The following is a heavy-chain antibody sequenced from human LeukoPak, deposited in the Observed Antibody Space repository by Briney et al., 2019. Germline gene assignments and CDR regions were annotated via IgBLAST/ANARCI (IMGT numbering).Heavy chain of an antibody. CDR3: IANLDY. J-gene: IGHJ4*02. V-gene: IGHV3-15*01. D-gene: IGHD1-1*01. Sequence: GGSLRLSCEASGITFSDAWMSWVRQAPGKGLEWVGLLKSKTDGGTSDYAAPVKGRFTVSRNDSENTLFLQMDSLNIDDTAVYYCIANLDYWGQGTLVTVSS. CDR2: LKSKTDGGTS. CDR1: GITFSDAW.